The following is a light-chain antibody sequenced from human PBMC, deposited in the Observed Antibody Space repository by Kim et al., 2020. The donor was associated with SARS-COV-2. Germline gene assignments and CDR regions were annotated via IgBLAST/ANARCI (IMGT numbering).Light chain of an antibody. CDR2: NKD. Sequence: SELTQDPAVSVALGQTVRITCQGNSLRNYHASWYQQRPGQAPVLVIYNKDNRPSGIPDRFSGSSSVDTASLTITGARAEDEADYYCNSRDTSGNRWVFGG. V-gene: IGLV3-19*01. J-gene: IGLJ3*02. CDR1: SLRNYH. CDR3: NSRDTSGNRWV.